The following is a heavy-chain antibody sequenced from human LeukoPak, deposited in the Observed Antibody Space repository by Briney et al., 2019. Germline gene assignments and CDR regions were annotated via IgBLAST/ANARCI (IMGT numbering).Heavy chain of an antibody. Sequence: GASVKVSCKASGYTFTGYYMHWVRQAPGQGLEWMGWINPNSGGTNYAQKFQGRVTMTRDTSISTAYMELSRLRSDDTAVYYCARIRAVAARGGFDYWGQGTLVTVSS. CDR3: ARIRAVAARGGFDY. J-gene: IGHJ4*02. D-gene: IGHD6-19*01. CDR2: INPNSGGT. V-gene: IGHV1-2*02. CDR1: GYTFTGYY.